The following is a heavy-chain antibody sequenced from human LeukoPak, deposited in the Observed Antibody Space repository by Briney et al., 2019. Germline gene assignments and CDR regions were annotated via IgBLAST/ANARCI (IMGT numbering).Heavy chain of an antibody. J-gene: IGHJ6*04. Sequence: GGSLRLSCAASGITFSGSGMSWVRQAPGKGLEWVSTISGSGSNTHYADSVKGRFTISRDNYKDTLYMQMNSLRVEDTAVYYCAELGITMIGGVWGKGTTVTISS. V-gene: IGHV3-23*01. CDR2: ISGSGSNT. D-gene: IGHD3-10*02. CDR3: AELGITMIGGV. CDR1: GITFSGSG.